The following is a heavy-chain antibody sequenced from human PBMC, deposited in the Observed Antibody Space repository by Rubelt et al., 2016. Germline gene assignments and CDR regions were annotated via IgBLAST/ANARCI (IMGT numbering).Heavy chain of an antibody. D-gene: IGHD1-1*01. CDR3: ARLRWNDFWFDP. CDR2: VYSSGST. J-gene: IGHJ5*02. V-gene: IGHV4-59*08. Sequence: TWIRRPPGKGLEWIGYVYSSGSTNYNPSLKSRVTISVDSSKNQFSLKLSSVTAADTAVYYCARLRWNDFWFDPWGQGTLVTVSS.